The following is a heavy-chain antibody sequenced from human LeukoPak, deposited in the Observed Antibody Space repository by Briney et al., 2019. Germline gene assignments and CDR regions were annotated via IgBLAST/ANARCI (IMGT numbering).Heavy chain of an antibody. Sequence: ASVKVSCKASGYTFTGYYMHWVRQAPGQGLEWMGWINPNSGGTNYAQKLQGRVTMTTDTSTSTAYMELRSLRSDDTAVYYCARAPTLFYGDYAYGWFDPWGQGTLVTVSS. CDR1: GYTFTGYY. J-gene: IGHJ5*02. CDR3: ARAPTLFYGDYAYGWFDP. D-gene: IGHD4-17*01. CDR2: INPNSGGT. V-gene: IGHV1-2*02.